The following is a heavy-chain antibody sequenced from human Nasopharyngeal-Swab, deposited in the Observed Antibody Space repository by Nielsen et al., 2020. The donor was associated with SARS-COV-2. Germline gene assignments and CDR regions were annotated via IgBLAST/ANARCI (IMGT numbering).Heavy chain of an antibody. Sequence: GESLKISCAASGFTFSSYEMSWIRQAPGKGPEWVSYISSSGSTIYYADSVKGRFTISRDNDKNSLYLQMNSLRAEDTAVYYCARDAQRTYYYDSSGLYYYYGMDVWGQGTTVTVSS. V-gene: IGHV3-48*03. CDR2: ISSSGSTI. CDR3: ARDAQRTYYYDSSGLYYYYGMDV. CDR1: GFTFSSYE. J-gene: IGHJ6*02. D-gene: IGHD3-22*01.